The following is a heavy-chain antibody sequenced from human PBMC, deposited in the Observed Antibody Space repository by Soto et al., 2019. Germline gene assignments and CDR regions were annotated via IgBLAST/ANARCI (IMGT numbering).Heavy chain of an antibody. D-gene: IGHD2-2*01. CDR1: GGSISSGGYY. V-gene: IGHV4-31*03. J-gene: IGHJ6*03. Sequence: QVQLQESGPGLVKPSQTLSLTCTVSGGSISSGGYYWSWIRQHPGKGLEWIGYIYYSGSTYYNPSPKSRVTISVDTSKNQFSLKLSSVTAADTAVYYCAREPTCSSTSCYYYYYMDVWGKGTTVTVSS. CDR2: IYYSGST. CDR3: AREPTCSSTSCYYYYYMDV.